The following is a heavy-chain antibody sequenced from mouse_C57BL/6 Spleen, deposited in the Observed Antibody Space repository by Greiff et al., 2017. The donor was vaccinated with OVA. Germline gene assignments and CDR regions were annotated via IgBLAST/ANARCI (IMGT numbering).Heavy chain of an antibody. CDR1: GYSITSGYY. J-gene: IGHJ3*01. Sequence: DVKLEESGPGLVKPSQSLSLTCSVTGYSITSGYYWNWIRQFPGNKLEWMGYISYDGSNNYNPSLKNRISITRDTSKNQFFLKLNSVTTEDTATYYCARPFYYGSSYPFAYWGQGTLVTVSA. V-gene: IGHV3-6*01. CDR3: ARPFYYGSSYPFAY. CDR2: ISYDGSN. D-gene: IGHD1-1*01.